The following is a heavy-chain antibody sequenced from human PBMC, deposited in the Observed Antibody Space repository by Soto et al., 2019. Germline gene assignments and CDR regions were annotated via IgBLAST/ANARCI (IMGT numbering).Heavy chain of an antibody. CDR1: GFTFSSYA. J-gene: IGHJ4*02. V-gene: IGHV3-30-3*01. D-gene: IGHD5-12*01. CDR2: ISYDGSNK. CDR3: ARDLEMATIGGFDY. Sequence: QVPLVESGGGVVQPGRSLRLSCAASGFTFSSYAMHWVRQAPGKGLEWVAVISYDGSNKYYADSVKGRFTISRDNSKNTLYLQMNSLRAEDTAVYYCARDLEMATIGGFDYWGQGTLVTVSS.